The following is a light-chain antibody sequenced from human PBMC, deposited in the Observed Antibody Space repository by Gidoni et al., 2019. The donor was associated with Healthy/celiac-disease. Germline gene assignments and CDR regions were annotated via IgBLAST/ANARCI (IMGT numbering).Light chain of an antibody. V-gene: IGKV1-12*01. CDR3: QQANSFPIT. CDR2: AAS. CDR1: QGISSW. J-gene: IGKJ5*01. Sequence: DIQMTQSPSSVSASVGDRVTITCRASQGISSWLALYQQKPGKAPKLLIYAASSLQSGFPSRFSGSGSGTDFTLTISSLQPEDFATYYCQQANSFPITFGQGTRLEIK.